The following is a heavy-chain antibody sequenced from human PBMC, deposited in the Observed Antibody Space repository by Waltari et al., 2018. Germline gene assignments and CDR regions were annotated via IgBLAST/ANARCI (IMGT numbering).Heavy chain of an antibody. D-gene: IGHD2-15*01. V-gene: IGHV4-4*02. J-gene: IGHJ4*02. Sequence: QLQLPQSGPGLVTPSESLSLTRAVYGDSLCSTCWWSWVRQSPGKGLEWIGQVHLSGRTNYNPSLASRVTISIDTSNNQFSLKMPSPTAADTAMYYCARDRGRGIYLDSWGQGTLVTVSP. CDR3: ARDRGRGIYLDS. CDR1: GDSLCSTCW. CDR2: VHLSGRT.